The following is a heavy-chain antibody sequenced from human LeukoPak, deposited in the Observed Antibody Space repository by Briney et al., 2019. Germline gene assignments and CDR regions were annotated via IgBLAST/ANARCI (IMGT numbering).Heavy chain of an antibody. CDR3: ARGHYYFDY. V-gene: IGHV4-59*01. CDR2: IYYSGSP. J-gene: IGHJ4*02. CDR1: HDSISRYY. Sequence: PSETLSLTCTVSHDSISRYYWCCIRHPPGKGLEWIGYIYYSGSPNYNPSLKSRVAISVDTSKNQFSLKLSSVTPADTAVYYCARGHYYFDYWGQGTLVTVSS.